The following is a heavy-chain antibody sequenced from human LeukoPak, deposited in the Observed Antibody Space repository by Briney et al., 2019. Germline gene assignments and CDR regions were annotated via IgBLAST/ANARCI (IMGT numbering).Heavy chain of an antibody. V-gene: IGHV3-23*01. CDR3: AGGDDGDYYFDY. CDR2: ISGSGGST. D-gene: IGHD2-21*01. Sequence: PGGSLRLSCAASGFTFSSYAMSWVRQAPGKGLEWVSAISGSGGSTYYADSVKGRFTISRDNSKNTLYLQMNSLRAEDTAVYYCAGGDDGDYYFDYWGQGTLVTVSS. J-gene: IGHJ4*02. CDR1: GFTFSSYA.